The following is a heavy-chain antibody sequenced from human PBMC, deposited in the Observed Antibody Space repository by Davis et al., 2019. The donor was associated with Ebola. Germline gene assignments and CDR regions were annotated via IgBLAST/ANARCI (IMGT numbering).Heavy chain of an antibody. CDR2: VLGSGGST. CDR1: GFTFSSYT. Sequence: PGGSLRLSCAASGFTFSSYTMGWVRQAPGKGLEWVSGVLGSGGSTYYADSVKGRFTISRANSKNTLYMQMNSLRAEDTAVYYCAKDRASGDGYWEFDYWGQGTLVTVSS. J-gene: IGHJ4*02. D-gene: IGHD5-24*01. V-gene: IGHV3-23*01. CDR3: AKDRASGDGYWEFDY.